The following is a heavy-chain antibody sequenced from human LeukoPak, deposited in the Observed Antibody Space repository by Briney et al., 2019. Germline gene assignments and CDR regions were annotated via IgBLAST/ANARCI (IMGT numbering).Heavy chain of an antibody. J-gene: IGHJ4*02. CDR1: GFTFRSYY. CDR2: ISGSGDSI. D-gene: IGHD3-9*01. V-gene: IGHV3-23*01. Sequence: GGSLRLSRAASGFTFRSYYMSWVRQAPGKGLEWVSAISGSGDSIFYTDSVKGRFTISRDNSKTTLYVQMNSLRAEDTAVYYCAKSFLTGYSLFDSWGQGTLVTVSS. CDR3: AKSFLTGYSLFDS.